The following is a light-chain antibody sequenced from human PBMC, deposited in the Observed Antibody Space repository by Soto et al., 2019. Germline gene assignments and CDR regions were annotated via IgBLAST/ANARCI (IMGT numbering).Light chain of an antibody. J-gene: IGKJ1*01. CDR2: GAS. V-gene: IGKV3-20*01. Sequence: EIVVTQSPGILSLSPVERATLSCRASQSVSSSYLAWYQQKPGQAPRLLIYGASSRATGIPDRFSGSGSGTDFTLTISRLEPEDFAVYYCQQYGRTFGQGTKVDIK. CDR1: QSVSSSY. CDR3: QQYGRT.